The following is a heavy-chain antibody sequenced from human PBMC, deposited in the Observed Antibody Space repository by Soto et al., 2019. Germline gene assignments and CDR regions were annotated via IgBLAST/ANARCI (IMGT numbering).Heavy chain of an antibody. J-gene: IGHJ4*02. Sequence: QVQLVQSGAEVKKPRSSVKVSCEAPGGTFDHAAITWVRQAPGQGLEWVGGINPMFNSTHYAQKFQGRVTITADAVTSTAFRELRGLTSDDTAVYYCARQIFAADYWGQGTLLVVSS. CDR3: ARQIFAADY. CDR2: INPMFNST. D-gene: IGHD3-9*01. CDR1: GGTFDHAA. V-gene: IGHV1-69*01.